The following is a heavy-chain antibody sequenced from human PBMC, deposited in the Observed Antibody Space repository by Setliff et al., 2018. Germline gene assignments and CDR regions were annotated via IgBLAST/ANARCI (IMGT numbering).Heavy chain of an antibody. J-gene: IGHJ6*03. CDR1: GYPFTNYG. D-gene: IGHD3-22*01. V-gene: IGHV1-18*01. CDR2: ISTYNVNT. Sequence: ASVKVSCKSSGYPFTNYGITWVRQAPGQGLEWLGWISTYNVNTTYAQKLQDRVTMTTDTSTSTAYMELRSLRSDDTAVYYCARRNFYYDSSGFALYYYYMDVWGKGTTVTVSS. CDR3: ARRNFYYDSSGFALYYYYMDV.